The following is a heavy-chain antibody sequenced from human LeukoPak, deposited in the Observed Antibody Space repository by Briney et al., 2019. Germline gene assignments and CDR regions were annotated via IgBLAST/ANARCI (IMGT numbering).Heavy chain of an antibody. V-gene: IGHV3-7*01. Sequence: GGSLRLSCAASGFTFSSYAMHWVRQAPGKGLEWVANIKQDGSEKYYVDSVKGRFTISRDNAKNSLYLQMNSLRAEDTAVYYCARDKVVVTYWGQGTLVTVSS. CDR2: IKQDGSEK. J-gene: IGHJ4*02. D-gene: IGHD2-21*02. CDR1: GFTFSSYA. CDR3: ARDKVVVTY.